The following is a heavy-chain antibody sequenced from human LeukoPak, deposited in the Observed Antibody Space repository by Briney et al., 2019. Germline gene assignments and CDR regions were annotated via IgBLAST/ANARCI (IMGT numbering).Heavy chain of an antibody. J-gene: IGHJ4*02. D-gene: IGHD4-23*01. Sequence: GGSLRLSCAASGFTFSSHWMSWVRQAPGKGLEWVANIKQDGSEEYYVDSVKGRFTISRDNAKNSLYLQMNSLRAEDTAVYYCARNYGDNSNYWGQGTLVTVSS. CDR3: ARNYGDNSNY. CDR2: IKQDGSEE. CDR1: GFTFSSHW. V-gene: IGHV3-7*04.